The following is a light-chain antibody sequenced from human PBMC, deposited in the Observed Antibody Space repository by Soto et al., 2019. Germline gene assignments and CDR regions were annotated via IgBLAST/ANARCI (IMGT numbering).Light chain of an antibody. Sequence: DLQMTQSPSSLSASVCDRVTITCRASQGISYHVAWYQQKPEKVPKLLIYGASTLQSGVPSRFSGSGSGTDFTLTISSLEPEDFAVYYCQHRTNWPPTFGQGTRLEIK. CDR2: GAS. V-gene: IGKV1-27*01. CDR3: QHRTNWPPT. CDR1: QGISYH. J-gene: IGKJ5*01.